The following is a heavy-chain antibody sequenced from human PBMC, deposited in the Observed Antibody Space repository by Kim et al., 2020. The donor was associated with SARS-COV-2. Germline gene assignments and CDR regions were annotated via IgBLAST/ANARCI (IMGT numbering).Heavy chain of an antibody. CDR2: IKQDGSEK. V-gene: IGHV3-7*01. CDR1: GFTFSSYW. J-gene: IGHJ4*02. D-gene: IGHD3-16*01. Sequence: GGSLRLSCAASGFTFSSYWMTWVSQAPGKGLEWVANIKQDGSEKYYVDSVKGRFTISRDNAKNSLYLQMNSLRAEDTAVYYCARGDQGGGSYVNLDYWGQGTLVTVSS. CDR3: ARGDQGGGSYVNLDY.